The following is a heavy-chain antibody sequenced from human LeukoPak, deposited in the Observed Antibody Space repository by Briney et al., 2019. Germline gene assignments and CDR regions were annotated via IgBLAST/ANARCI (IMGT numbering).Heavy chain of an antibody. D-gene: IGHD2-15*01. CDR3: ARDRPYSNYFDY. Sequence: SETLSLTCAVYGGSISSYYWSWIRQPAGKGLEWIGRIYTSGSTNYNPSLKSRVTMSVDTSKNQFSLKLSSVTAADTAVYYCARDRPYSNYFDYWGQGTLVTVSS. J-gene: IGHJ4*02. CDR2: IYTSGST. V-gene: IGHV4-4*07. CDR1: GGSISSYY.